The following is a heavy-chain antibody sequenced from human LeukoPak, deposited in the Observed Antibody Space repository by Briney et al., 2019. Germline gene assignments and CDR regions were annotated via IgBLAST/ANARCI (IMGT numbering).Heavy chain of an antibody. Sequence: GRSLRLSCAASGFTFSSYAMHWVRQAPGKGLEWVAVISYDGSNKYYADSVKGRFTISRDNSKNSLYLQLNSLRAEDTAVYYCARAFGEVVPAAMLNWGQGTLVTVSS. J-gene: IGHJ4*02. CDR2: ISYDGSNK. V-gene: IGHV3-30-3*01. CDR1: GFTFSSYA. D-gene: IGHD2-2*01. CDR3: ARAFGEVVPAAMLN.